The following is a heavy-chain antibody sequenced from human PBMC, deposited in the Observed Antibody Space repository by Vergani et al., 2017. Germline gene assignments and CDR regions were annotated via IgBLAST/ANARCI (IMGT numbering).Heavy chain of an antibody. CDR3: ARSYDILTGPPRAFDY. J-gene: IGHJ4*02. Sequence: QVQLQESGPGLVKPSETLSLTCTVSGYSISSGYYWGWIRQPPGKGLEWIGSIYHSGSTYYNPSPKSRVTISVDTSKNQFSLKLSSVTAADTAVYYCARSYDILTGPPRAFDYWGQGTLVTVSS. CDR2: IYHSGST. CDR1: GYSISSGYY. D-gene: IGHD3-9*01. V-gene: IGHV4-38-2*02.